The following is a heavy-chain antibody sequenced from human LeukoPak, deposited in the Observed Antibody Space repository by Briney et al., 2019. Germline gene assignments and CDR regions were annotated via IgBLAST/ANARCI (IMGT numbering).Heavy chain of an antibody. J-gene: IGHJ4*02. CDR3: AVPPKRELPEYFDY. V-gene: IGHV3-30-3*01. D-gene: IGHD1-26*01. Sequence: PGRSLRLSCAASGFTFSSYAMHWVRQAPGKGLEWVAVISYDGSNKYYADSVKSRFTISRDNSKNTLYLQMNSLRAEDTAVYYCAVPPKRELPEYFDYWGQGTLVTVSS. CDR1: GFTFSSYA. CDR2: ISYDGSNK.